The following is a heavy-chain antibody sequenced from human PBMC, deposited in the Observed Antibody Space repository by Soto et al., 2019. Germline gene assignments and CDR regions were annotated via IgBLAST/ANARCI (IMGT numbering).Heavy chain of an antibody. Sequence: QVQLQESGPGLVKASETLSLTCTVSGGSISNYYCSWIRQPPGKGLEWIGYIYYSGSTNYNPSLKSLVTISVDTSKNQFSLKLSSVTAADTAVYYCARAGAATLSDYWGQGTLVTVSS. CDR3: ARAGAATLSDY. CDR2: IYYSGST. D-gene: IGHD2-15*01. J-gene: IGHJ4*02. V-gene: IGHV4-59*01. CDR1: GGSISNYY.